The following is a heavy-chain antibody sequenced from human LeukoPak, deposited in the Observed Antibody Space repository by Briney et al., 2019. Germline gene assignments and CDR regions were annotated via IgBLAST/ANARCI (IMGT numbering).Heavy chain of an antibody. Sequence: GGTLRLSCAASGFIFSHYGMNWVRQAPGKGLEWVSGITSRSTTYYADSVKGRFTISRDNSKNMVWLQINSPTAEDTATYYCAKDGNWARFEDWGQGTLVTVSS. D-gene: IGHD7-27*01. CDR2: ITSRSTT. CDR3: AKDGNWARFED. V-gene: IGHV3-23*01. J-gene: IGHJ4*02. CDR1: GFIFSHYG.